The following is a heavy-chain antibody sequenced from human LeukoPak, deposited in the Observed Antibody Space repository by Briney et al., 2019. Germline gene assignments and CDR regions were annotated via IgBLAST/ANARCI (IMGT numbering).Heavy chain of an antibody. V-gene: IGHV3-23*01. D-gene: IGHD3-10*02. Sequence: PGGSLRLSCAASGFMFRSSSMSWVRQVPGKGLEWVSTISASADNIYYADSVKGRFTISRDNSKNTLFLQMNSLRAEDTAIYYCAKRPAAVRGVIAYVDYWGQGTLVTVSS. CDR2: ISASADNI. CDR1: GFMFRSSS. CDR3: AKRPAAVRGVIAYVDY. J-gene: IGHJ4*02.